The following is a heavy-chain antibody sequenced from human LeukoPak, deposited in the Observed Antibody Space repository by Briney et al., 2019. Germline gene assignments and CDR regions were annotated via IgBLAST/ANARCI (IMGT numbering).Heavy chain of an antibody. CDR3: ARVGHRDEDYFDY. CDR1: RGTFSSYA. V-gene: IGHV1-69*13. J-gene: IGHJ4*02. CDR2: ITPKFGTA. Sequence: ASVKVSCKASRGTFSSYAISWVRQAPGQGLEWMGGITPKFGTANYAQKFQGRVTITADESTSTAYMELRSLRSDDTAVYYCARVGHRDEDYFDYWGQGTLVTVSS. D-gene: IGHD5-24*01.